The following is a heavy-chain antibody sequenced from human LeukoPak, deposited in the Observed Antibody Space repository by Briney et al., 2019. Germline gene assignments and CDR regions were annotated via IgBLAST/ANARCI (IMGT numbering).Heavy chain of an antibody. J-gene: IGHJ4*02. CDR1: GGSISSYY. D-gene: IGHD4-17*01. CDR3: ARRPPYGDYAFDY. Sequence: PETLSLTCTVSGGSISSYYWSWIRQPPGKGLEWIGYIYYSGSTNYNPSLKSRVTISVDTSKNQFSLKLSSVTAADTAVYYCARRPPYGDYAFDYWGQGTLVTVSS. CDR2: IYYSGST. V-gene: IGHV4-59*12.